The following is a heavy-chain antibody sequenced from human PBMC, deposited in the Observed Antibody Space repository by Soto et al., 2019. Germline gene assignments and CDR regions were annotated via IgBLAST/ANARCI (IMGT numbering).Heavy chain of an antibody. D-gene: IGHD6-6*01. CDR3: ARAKGGAYSSSYVGYWYFDL. V-gene: IGHV3-48*04. CDR2: ISSSSSYT. Sequence: EVQLVESGGGLVQPGGSLRLSCAASGFTFSSYSMNWVRQAPGKGLEWVSYISSSSSYTNYADSVKGRFTISRDNAKNSLYLQMNSLRAEDTAVYYCARAKGGAYSSSYVGYWYFDLWGRGTLVTVSS. CDR1: GFTFSSYS. J-gene: IGHJ2*01.